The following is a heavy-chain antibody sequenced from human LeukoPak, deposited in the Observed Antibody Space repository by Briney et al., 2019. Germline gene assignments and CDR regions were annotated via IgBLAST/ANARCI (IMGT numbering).Heavy chain of an antibody. D-gene: IGHD6-6*01. V-gene: IGHV4-61*02. Sequence: PSETLSLTCTVSGGSISSGSYYWSWIRQPAGKGLEWIGRIYTSGSTNYNPSLKSRVTISVDTSKNQFSLKLSSVTAAATAGYYCARGPAAPHWFDPWGQGTLGTVSS. CDR3: ARGPAAPHWFDP. CDR2: IYTSGST. J-gene: IGHJ5*02. CDR1: GGSISSGSYY.